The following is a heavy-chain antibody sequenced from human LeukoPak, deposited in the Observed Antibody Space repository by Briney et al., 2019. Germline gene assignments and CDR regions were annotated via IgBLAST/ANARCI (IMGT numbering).Heavy chain of an antibody. V-gene: IGHV3-66*01. CDR1: GFTVSSNY. D-gene: IGHD6-13*01. J-gene: IGHJ4*02. Sequence: GGSLRLSCAASGFTVSSNYMSWVRQAPGKGLEWVSLIYSGGSTYYADSVKGRFTISRDNSKNTLYLQMNSLRAEDTAVYYCASGRRSITAAGLDYWGQGTLVTVSS. CDR2: IYSGGST. CDR3: ASGRRSITAAGLDY.